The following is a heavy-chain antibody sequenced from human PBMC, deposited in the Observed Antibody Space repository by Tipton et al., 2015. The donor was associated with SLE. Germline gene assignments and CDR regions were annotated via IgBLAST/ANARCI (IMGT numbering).Heavy chain of an antibody. Sequence: TLSLTCPVSGGSIISSDFYWAWIRQPPGKGLEWIGEINHSGSTNYNPSLKSRVTISVDTSKNQFSLKLSSVTAADTAVYYCARTQYTFGGVIAPFDHWGQGTLVTVSS. J-gene: IGHJ4*02. CDR2: INHSGST. CDR1: GGSIISSDFY. CDR3: ARTQYTFGGVIAPFDH. V-gene: IGHV4-39*07. D-gene: IGHD3-16*02.